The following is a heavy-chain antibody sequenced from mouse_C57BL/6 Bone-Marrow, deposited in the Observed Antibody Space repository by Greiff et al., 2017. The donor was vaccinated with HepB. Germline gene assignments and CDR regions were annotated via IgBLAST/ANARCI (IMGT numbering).Heavy chain of an antibody. CDR3: TRGCGYYDPRDYYAVDY. CDR2: IDPETGGT. Sequence: VQLQQSGAELVRPGASVTLSCKASGYTFTDYEMHWVKQTPVHGLEWIGAIDPETGGTAYNQKFKGKAILTADKSSSTAYMELRSLTSEDSAVYYCTRGCGYYDPRDYYAVDYWGQGTSVTVSS. D-gene: IGHD2-3*01. V-gene: IGHV1-15*01. CDR1: GYTFTDYE. J-gene: IGHJ4*01.